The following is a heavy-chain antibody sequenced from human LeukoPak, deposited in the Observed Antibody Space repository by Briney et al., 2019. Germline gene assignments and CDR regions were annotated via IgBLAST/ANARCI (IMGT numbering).Heavy chain of an antibody. V-gene: IGHV1-18*01. CDR3: ARGGLCSSTSCYGYYYGMDV. Sequence: ASVKVSCKASGYTFTSYGITWVRQAPGQGLEWMGWISAYNGYTNYAQKLQGRVTMTTDTSTSTAYMELRSLRSDDTAVYYCARGGLCSSTSCYGYYYGMDVWGQGITVTVSS. CDR1: GYTFTSYG. J-gene: IGHJ6*02. CDR2: ISAYNGYT. D-gene: IGHD2-2*01.